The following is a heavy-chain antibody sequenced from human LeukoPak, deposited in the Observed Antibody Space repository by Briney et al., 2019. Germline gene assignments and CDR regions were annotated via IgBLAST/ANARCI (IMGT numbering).Heavy chain of an antibody. V-gene: IGHV3-33*08. CDR3: AREVVVIIKDAFDI. D-gene: IGHD3-22*01. J-gene: IGHJ3*02. CDR1: GFTFSSYA. CDR2: IWYDGSNK. Sequence: GGSLRLSCSASGFTFSSYAMHWVRQAPGKGLEWVAVIWYDGSNKYYADSVKGRFTISRDNSKNTLYLQMNSLRAEDTAVYYCAREVVVIIKDAFDIWGQGTMVTVSS.